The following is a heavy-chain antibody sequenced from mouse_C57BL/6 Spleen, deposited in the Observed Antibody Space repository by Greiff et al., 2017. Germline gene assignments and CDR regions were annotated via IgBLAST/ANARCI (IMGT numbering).Heavy chain of an antibody. CDR2: INPSTGGT. V-gene: IGHV1-42*01. D-gene: IGHD2-5*01. Sequence: VQLQQSGPELVKPGASVKISCKASGYSFTGYYMNWVKQSPEKSLEWIGEINPSTGGTTYNQKFKAKATLTADKSSSTAYMQLKSLTSEDSAVYYCATSSYYSNLAWFAYWGQGTLVTVSA. J-gene: IGHJ3*01. CDR1: GYSFTGYY. CDR3: ATSSYYSNLAWFAY.